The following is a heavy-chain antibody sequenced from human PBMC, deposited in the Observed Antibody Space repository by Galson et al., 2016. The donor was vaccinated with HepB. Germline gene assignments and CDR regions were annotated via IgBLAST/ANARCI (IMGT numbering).Heavy chain of an antibody. J-gene: IGHJ4*02. Sequence: SLRLSCAASGFTFSSYWMTWVRRAPGKGLEWVANIKQDGSETSYVDSVKGRFTISRDNAKNSLFLQMDSLRAEDTAVYYCARGGSYYGYFDYWGQGTLVTVSS. D-gene: IGHD1-26*01. CDR2: IKQDGSET. CDR1: GFTFSSYW. V-gene: IGHV3-7*01. CDR3: ARGGSYYGYFDY.